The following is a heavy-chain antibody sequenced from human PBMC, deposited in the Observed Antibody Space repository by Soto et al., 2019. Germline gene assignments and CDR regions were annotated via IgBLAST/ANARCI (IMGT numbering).Heavy chain of an antibody. CDR3: VRQTIVRGVLSWFDP. Sequence: QLQLQESGPRLVKPSETLSLICSVSGGSIRSGSNYWAWIRQPLGKGLDWIGTVYYNGNTYYNASLKSRVTISADTSKNQFSLKLSSVSAADTAVYYCVRQTIVRGVLSWFDPWGQGTLVTVSS. J-gene: IGHJ5*02. CDR2: VYYNGNT. V-gene: IGHV4-39*01. CDR1: GGSIRSGSNY. D-gene: IGHD3-10*01.